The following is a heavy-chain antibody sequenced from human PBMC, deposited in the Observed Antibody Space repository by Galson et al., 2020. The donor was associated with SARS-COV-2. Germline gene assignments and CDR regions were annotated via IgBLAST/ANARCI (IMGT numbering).Heavy chain of an antibody. J-gene: IGHJ4*02. V-gene: IGHV3-33*06. CDR2: IWYDGSNK. Sequence: QAGGSLRLSCAASGFTFSSYGMHWVRQAPGKGLEWVAVIWYDGSNKYYADSVKGRFTISRDNSKNTLYLQMNSLRAEDTAVYYCAKEGRLLVATGPPDYWGQGTLVTVSS. CDR3: AKEGRLLVATGPPDY. D-gene: IGHD5-12*01. CDR1: GFTFSSYG.